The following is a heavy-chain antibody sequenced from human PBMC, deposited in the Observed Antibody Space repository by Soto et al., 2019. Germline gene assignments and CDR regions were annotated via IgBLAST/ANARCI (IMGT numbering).Heavy chain of an antibody. J-gene: IGHJ4*02. Sequence: SETLSLTCAVYGGSFSGYYWGWIRQSPGKGLEWIAEITHSGDTNYNPSLKSRVTISVDTSKNQFSLRVNSVTAADTAVYYCARGGGSYARGFDSWGPGTLVTVSS. D-gene: IGHD1-26*01. V-gene: IGHV4-34*01. CDR1: GGSFSGYY. CDR2: ITHSGDT. CDR3: ARGGGSYARGFDS.